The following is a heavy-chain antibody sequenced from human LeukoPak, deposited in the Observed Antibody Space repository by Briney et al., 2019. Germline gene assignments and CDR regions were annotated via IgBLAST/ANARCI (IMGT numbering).Heavy chain of an antibody. CDR2: ISGSGGST. J-gene: IGHJ4*02. CDR3: ARARSDGYYYDSSGSVYFDY. CDR1: GFTFSSYA. D-gene: IGHD3-22*01. V-gene: IGHV3-23*01. Sequence: GGSLRLSCAASGFTFSSYAMSWVRQAPGKGLEWVSGISGSGGSTYYADSVKGRFTISRDNSKNTLYLQMNSLRAEDTAVYYCARARSDGYYYDSSGSVYFDYWGQGTLVTVSS.